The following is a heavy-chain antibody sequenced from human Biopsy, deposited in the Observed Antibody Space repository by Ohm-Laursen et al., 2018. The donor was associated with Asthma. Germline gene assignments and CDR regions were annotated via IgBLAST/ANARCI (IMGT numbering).Heavy chain of an antibody. D-gene: IGHD3-10*01. CDR2: ISVYNGNT. J-gene: IGHJ6*02. V-gene: IGHV1-18*01. CDR1: GYTFNSAG. CDR3: ARAVDYSHYYGIDV. Sequence: GSSVKVSCKTSGYTFNSAGITWVRQAPGQGPEWMGWISVYNGNTKVAQKLQGRVTMITDTSTSTAYMELRSLRSDDTAVYFCARAVDYSHYYGIDVWGQGTTVTVS.